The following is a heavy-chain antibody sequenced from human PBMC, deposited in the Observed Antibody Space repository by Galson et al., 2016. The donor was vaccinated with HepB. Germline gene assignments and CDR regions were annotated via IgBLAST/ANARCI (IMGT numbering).Heavy chain of an antibody. CDR3: ARQGPAFSSGSEPGGHYEMDV. CDR2: IGWDDEI. D-gene: IGHD3-22*01. Sequence: PALVKPTQTLTLTCTFSGFSLTTSGMRVSWIRQPPGKALEWLARIGWDDEIFYSTSLKTRLTISKDTSKNQVILTMTNMDPVDTGTYYCARQGPAFSSGSEPGGHYEMDVWGQGTSVTVSS. CDR1: GFSLTTSGMR. J-gene: IGHJ6*02. V-gene: IGHV2-70*04.